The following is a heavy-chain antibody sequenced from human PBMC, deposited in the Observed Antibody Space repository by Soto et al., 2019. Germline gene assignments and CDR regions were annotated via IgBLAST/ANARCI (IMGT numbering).Heavy chain of an antibody. D-gene: IGHD3-10*01. CDR1: GGSFSGYY. V-gene: IGHV4-34*01. Sequence: PSETLSLTCAVYGGSFSGYYWSWIRQPPGKGLEWIGEINHSGSTNYNPSLKSRVNISEDTSKNQFSLKLSSVTAADTAVYYFARVNTMVRGVIIDDYWGQGTLVTVSS. CDR2: INHSGST. CDR3: ARVNTMVRGVIIDDY. J-gene: IGHJ4*02.